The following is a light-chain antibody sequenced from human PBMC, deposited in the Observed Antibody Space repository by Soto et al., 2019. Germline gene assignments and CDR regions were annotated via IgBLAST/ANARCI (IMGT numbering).Light chain of an antibody. J-gene: IGKJ3*01. CDR1: QSVSSN. V-gene: IGKV3-15*01. CDR3: QQYNNWPFT. Sequence: DIVMTQSPDTLSVSPGERATLSCRASQSVSSNLAWYQQRSGQAPRLLISGASTRATGIPARFSGSGSGTEFTLTISSLQSEDFALYYCQQYNNWPFTFGPGTKVDI. CDR2: GAS.